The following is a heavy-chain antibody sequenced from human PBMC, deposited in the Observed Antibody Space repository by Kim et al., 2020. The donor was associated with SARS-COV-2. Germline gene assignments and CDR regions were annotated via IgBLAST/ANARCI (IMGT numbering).Heavy chain of an antibody. CDR1: GFTFSSYE. CDR2: ISSSGSTI. Sequence: GGSLRLSCAASGFTFSSYEMNWVRQAPGKGLEWVSYISSSGSTIYYADSVKGRFTISRDNAKNSLYLQMNSLRAEDTAVYYCARVPITMVRGAHLDYWGQGTLVTVSS. J-gene: IGHJ4*02. V-gene: IGHV3-48*03. D-gene: IGHD3-10*01. CDR3: ARVPITMVRGAHLDY.